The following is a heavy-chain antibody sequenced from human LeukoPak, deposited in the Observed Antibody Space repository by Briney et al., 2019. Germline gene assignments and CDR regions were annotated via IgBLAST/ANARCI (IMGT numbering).Heavy chain of an antibody. D-gene: IGHD5-18*01. Sequence: SETLSLTCTVSGGSISSSSYYWGWIRQPPGKGLEWVGSIYYSGSTYYNPSLKSRVTISVDTSKNQFSLNLNSVTAADTAVYYCASRKYTSMVSFFDYWGQGTLVTVSS. V-gene: IGHV4-39*01. CDR3: ASRKYTSMVSFFDY. CDR2: IYYSGST. J-gene: IGHJ4*02. CDR1: GGSISSSSYY.